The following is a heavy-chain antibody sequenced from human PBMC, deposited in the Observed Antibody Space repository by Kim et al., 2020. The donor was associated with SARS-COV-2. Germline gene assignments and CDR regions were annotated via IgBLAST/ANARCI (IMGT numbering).Heavy chain of an antibody. V-gene: IGHV3-33*05. CDR1: GFTFSSYG. D-gene: IGHD2-2*01. CDR2: ISYDGSNK. CDR3: ARGTRYCSSTSCS. Sequence: GGSLRLSCAASGFTFSSYGMHWVRQAPGKGLEWVAVISYDGSNKYSADSVKGRFNISRDNSKNTLSLQMNSLRAEDTAVYYCARGTRYCSSTSCSWGQGTLVTVSS. J-gene: IGHJ5*02.